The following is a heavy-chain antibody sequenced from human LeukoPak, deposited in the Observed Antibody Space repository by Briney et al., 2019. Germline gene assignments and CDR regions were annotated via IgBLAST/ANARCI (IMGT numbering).Heavy chain of an antibody. V-gene: IGHV2-5*02. D-gene: IGHD3-22*01. CDR1: GFPLTTRGVG. CDR3: ARLAYYDNSGSSRPFDI. J-gene: IGHJ3*02. Sequence: SGPTLVNPTQTLTLTCAFSGFPLTTRGVGVGWIRQPPGKALEWLALIYWDDDKRYSPSLKSRLTITKDTSKKQVVLTVTNLDPVDTATYYCARLAYYDNSGSSRPFDIWGQGTGVTVSS. CDR2: IYWDDDK.